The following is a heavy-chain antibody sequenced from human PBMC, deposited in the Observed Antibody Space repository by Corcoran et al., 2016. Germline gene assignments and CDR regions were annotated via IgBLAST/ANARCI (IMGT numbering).Heavy chain of an antibody. CDR2: IYDIGST. V-gene: IGHV4-61*01. D-gene: IGHD2-2*02. J-gene: IGHJ4*02. Sequence: QVQLQESGPGLVKPSETLSLTCIVSGGSVSSGRYFWSWIRQPPGKGLEWLGYIYDIGSTNYNPSLKSRVTISVDTSKNQFSLKLSSVTAADTAVYYWARGPTGNTLDYWGQGTLVTVSS. CDR1: GGSVSSGRYF. CDR3: ARGPTGNTLDY.